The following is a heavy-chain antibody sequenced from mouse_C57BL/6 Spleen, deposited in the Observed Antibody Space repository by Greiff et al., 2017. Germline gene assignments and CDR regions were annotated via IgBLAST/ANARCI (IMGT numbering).Heavy chain of an antibody. J-gene: IGHJ2*01. CDR1: GYTFTSYG. V-gene: IGHV1-81*01. D-gene: IGHD1-1*01. CDR2: IYPRSGNT. Sequence: VQLQESGAELARPGASVKLSCKASGYTFTSYGISWVKQRTGQGLEWIGEIYPRSGNTYYNEKFKGKATLTADKSSSTAYMELRSLTSEDSAVYFCARKLGFITTVVATPLDYWGQGTTLTVSS. CDR3: ARKLGFITTVVATPLDY.